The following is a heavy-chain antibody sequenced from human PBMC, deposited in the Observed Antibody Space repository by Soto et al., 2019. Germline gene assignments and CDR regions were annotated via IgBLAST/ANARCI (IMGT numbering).Heavy chain of an antibody. Sequence: SETLSLTCTVSGGSISDSNDHWSWIRQPPGKGLEWIGYIYDSGSTSYNPSLKSRVTISVDTSKNQFSLKLSSVTAADTAVYYCARSVFPWGQGTLVTVSS. V-gene: IGHV4-61*05. CDR3: ARSVFP. CDR1: GGSISDSNDH. CDR2: IYDSGST. J-gene: IGHJ5*02.